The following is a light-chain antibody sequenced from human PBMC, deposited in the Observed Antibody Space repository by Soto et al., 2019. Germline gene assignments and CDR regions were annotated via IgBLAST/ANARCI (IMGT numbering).Light chain of an antibody. CDR3: QQYGSSVT. CDR2: GAS. Sequence: EIVLTQSPGTLSLSPGERATLSCRASQSVSSSHLAWYQQKPGQAPRLLIYGASSRATGIPDRFSGSGSGTDFTLTISRLEPEDFAVYYCQQYGSSVTFGPGTKVDIK. CDR1: QSVSSSH. J-gene: IGKJ3*01. V-gene: IGKV3-20*01.